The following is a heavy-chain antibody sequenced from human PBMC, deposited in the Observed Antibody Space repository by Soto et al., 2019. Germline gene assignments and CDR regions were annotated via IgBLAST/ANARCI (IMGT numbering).Heavy chain of an antibody. J-gene: IGHJ4*02. CDR1: GFTFTRYS. CDR3: ARESEDLTSNFDY. CDR2: ISSTTNYI. Sequence: PGGSLRLSCAASGFTFTRYSMHWVRQAPGKGLEWVSSISSTTNYIYDADSMKGRFTVSRDNAKNSEYLEMNSLSAEDTALYYCARESEDLTSNFDYWGQGTLVTVSS. V-gene: IGHV3-21*01.